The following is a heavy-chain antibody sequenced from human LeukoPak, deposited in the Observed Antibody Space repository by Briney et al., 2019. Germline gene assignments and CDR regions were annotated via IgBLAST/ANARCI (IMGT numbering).Heavy chain of an antibody. V-gene: IGHV3-49*03. D-gene: IGHD3/OR15-3a*01. Sequence: GGSLRLSCTASGFTFGDYAMSWFRQAPGKGLEWVGFIRSKAYGGTTEYAASVKGRLTISRDDSKSIAYLQMNSLKTEDTAVYYCTREERTGFRLDWGQGTLVTVSS. CDR1: GFTFGDYA. CDR2: IRSKAYGGTT. J-gene: IGHJ4*02. CDR3: TREERTGFRLD.